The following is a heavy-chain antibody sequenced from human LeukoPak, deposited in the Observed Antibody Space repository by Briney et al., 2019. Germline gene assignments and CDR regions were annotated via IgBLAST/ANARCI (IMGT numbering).Heavy chain of an antibody. V-gene: IGHV1-2*02. CDR2: INPHRGAT. CDR3: ARLSCSGNSCYSGDCFDP. Sequence: ASVKVSCKASGYTFIGYFMHWVRQAPGQGLEWMGGINPHRGATNYAQKFQGRVAMTRDTSISTVYMELSGLRSDDTAIYYCARLSCSGNSCYSGDCFDPWGQGTLVTVSS. CDR1: GYTFIGYF. D-gene: IGHD2-15*01. J-gene: IGHJ5*02.